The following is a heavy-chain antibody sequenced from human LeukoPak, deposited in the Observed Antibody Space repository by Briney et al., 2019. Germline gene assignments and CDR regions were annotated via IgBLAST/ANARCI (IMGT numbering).Heavy chain of an antibody. Sequence: GGSLRLSCAASGSTVSSNSMSWVRQAPGKGLEWVSVIYSGGRTYHADSVKGRFTISRDNSKNTLYLQMNSLRAEDTAVYYCARDVGWNYFDYWGQGTLVTVSS. J-gene: IGHJ4*02. CDR2: IYSGGRT. CDR3: ARDVGWNYFDY. V-gene: IGHV3-66*01. D-gene: IGHD6-19*01. CDR1: GSTVSSNS.